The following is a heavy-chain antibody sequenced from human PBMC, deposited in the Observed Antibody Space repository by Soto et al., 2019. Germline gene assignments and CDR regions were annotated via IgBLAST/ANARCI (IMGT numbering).Heavy chain of an antibody. CDR3: AKGKGSRTRYYGMDV. CDR1: GFTFSSYG. CDR2: ISYDGSNK. Sequence: QVQLVESGGGVVQPGRSLRLSCAASGFTFSSYGMHWVRQAPGKGLEWVAVISYDGSNKYYADSVKGRFTISRDNSKNTLYLQMNSLRAEDTAVYYCAKGKGSRTRYYGMDVWGQGTTVTVSS. D-gene: IGHD3-10*01. V-gene: IGHV3-30*18. J-gene: IGHJ6*02.